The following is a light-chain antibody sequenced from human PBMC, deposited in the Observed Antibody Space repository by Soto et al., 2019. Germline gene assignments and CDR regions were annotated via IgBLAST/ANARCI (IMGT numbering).Light chain of an antibody. J-gene: IGLJ2*01. Sequence: QSVLTQPPSASGSPGQSGTISCTGTSSDVGGYNYVSWCQQHPDKAPKLMIYEVSKRPSGVPDRFAGSKSGNTASLAVSGLQAEDEADYYCSSYAGSRDVVFGGGTKVTVL. CDR1: SSDVGGYNY. CDR3: SSYAGSRDVV. CDR2: EVS. V-gene: IGLV2-8*01.